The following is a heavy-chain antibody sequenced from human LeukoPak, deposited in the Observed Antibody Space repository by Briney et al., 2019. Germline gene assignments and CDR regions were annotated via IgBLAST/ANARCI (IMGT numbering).Heavy chain of an antibody. CDR2: IKSKTDGGTT. Sequence: KTGGSLRLSCAASGFTFSNAWMSWVRQAPGKGLEWVGRIKSKTDGGTTDYAAPVKGRFTISRDDSKNTLYLQMNSLKTEDTAVYYCTTSNFWSGYVYWGQGTLVTVSS. CDR1: GFTFSNAW. V-gene: IGHV3-15*01. D-gene: IGHD3-3*01. J-gene: IGHJ4*02. CDR3: TTSNFWSGYVY.